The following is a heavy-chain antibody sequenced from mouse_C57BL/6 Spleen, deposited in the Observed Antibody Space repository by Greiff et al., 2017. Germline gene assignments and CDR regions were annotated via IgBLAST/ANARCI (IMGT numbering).Heavy chain of an antibody. D-gene: IGHD1-2*01. J-gene: IGHJ2*01. CDR1: GFTFSDYG. V-gene: IGHV5-15*04. Sequence: EVKLEESGGGLVQPGGSLKLSCAASGFTFSDYGMAWVRQAPRKGPEWVAFISNLAYSIYYADTVTGRFTISRENAKNTLYLEMSSLRSEDTAMYYCARHGSGREYYFDYWGQGTTLTVSS. CDR3: ARHGSGREYYFDY. CDR2: ISNLAYSI.